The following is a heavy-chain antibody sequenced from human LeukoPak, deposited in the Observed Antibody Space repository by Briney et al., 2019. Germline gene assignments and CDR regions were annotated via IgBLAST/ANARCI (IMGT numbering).Heavy chain of an antibody. V-gene: IGHV3-23*01. CDR3: AKDYAYYYGSGIGGFDY. CDR1: GFTFSGYA. CDR2: ISGSGATT. Sequence: PGGSLSLSCAASGFTFSGYAMSWVRQAPGKGLEWVSAISGSGATTYYADSVKGRFTISRDKSNNTLYLQMNSLRAEDTAVYYCAKDYAYYYGSGIGGFDYWGQGTLVTVSS. J-gene: IGHJ4*02. D-gene: IGHD3-10*01.